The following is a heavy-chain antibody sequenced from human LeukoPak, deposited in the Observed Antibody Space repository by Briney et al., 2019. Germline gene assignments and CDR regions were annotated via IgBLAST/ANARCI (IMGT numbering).Heavy chain of an antibody. CDR3: ARAGDYGYYYYYYMDV. CDR2: ISYDGSNK. J-gene: IGHJ6*03. Sequence: GGSLRLSCAASGFTFSSYAMHWVRQAPGKGLEWVAVISYDGSNKYYADSVKGRFTISRDNSKNTLYLQMNSLRAEDTAVYYCARAGDYGYYYYYYMDVWGKGTTVTISS. D-gene: IGHD4-17*01. V-gene: IGHV3-30*04. CDR1: GFTFSSYA.